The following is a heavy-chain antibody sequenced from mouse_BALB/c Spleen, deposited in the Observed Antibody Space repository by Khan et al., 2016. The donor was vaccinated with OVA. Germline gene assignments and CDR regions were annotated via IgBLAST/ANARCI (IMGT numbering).Heavy chain of an antibody. Sequence: EVQLQESGPGLVKPSQSLSLTCTVTGYSITSNYAWNWIRQFPGNKVEWMGYISYSGTTSYNPSLKSRISITRDTSKNQFFLQLNSVTTEDTATNYCARGNYYGYAMDYWGQGTSVTVSS. CDR2: ISYSGTT. CDR3: ARGNYYGYAMDY. CDR1: GYSITSNYA. D-gene: IGHD1-1*01. V-gene: IGHV3-2*02. J-gene: IGHJ4*01.